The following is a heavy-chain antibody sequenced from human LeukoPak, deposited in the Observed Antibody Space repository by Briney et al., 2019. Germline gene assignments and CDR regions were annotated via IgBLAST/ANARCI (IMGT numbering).Heavy chain of an antibody. Sequence: GESLKISCKGSGYSFSTHWIAWVRQMPGKGLEWMTFMYPANSDIRYSPSFQGQVTMSADTSITTAYLHWSGLKASDTAMYYCARTAVVYGGNALYFDYWGPGTPVTVSS. CDR1: GYSFSTHW. J-gene: IGHJ4*02. V-gene: IGHV5-51*01. D-gene: IGHD4-23*01. CDR3: ARTAVVYGGNALYFDY. CDR2: MYPANSDI.